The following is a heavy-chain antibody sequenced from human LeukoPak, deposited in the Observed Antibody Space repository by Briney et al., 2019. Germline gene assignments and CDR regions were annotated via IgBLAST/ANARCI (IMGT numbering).Heavy chain of an antibody. Sequence: PSETLSLTCAVYGGSFSGYYWSWIRQPPGKGLEWIGEISHSGSTNYNPSLKSRVTISVDTSKNQFSLKLSSVTAADTAVYYCARGSLWLRSFDYWGQGTLVTVPS. D-gene: IGHD5-12*01. CDR1: GGSFSGYY. J-gene: IGHJ4*02. CDR3: ARGSLWLRSFDY. V-gene: IGHV4-34*01. CDR2: ISHSGST.